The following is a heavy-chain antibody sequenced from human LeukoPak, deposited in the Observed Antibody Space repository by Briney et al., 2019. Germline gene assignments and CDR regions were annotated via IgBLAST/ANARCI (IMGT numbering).Heavy chain of an antibody. CDR2: ISDSGGST. Sequence: GGSLRLSCAVSGITLSNYGMSLVRQAPGKGREWVAGISDSGGSTNYTDSVKGRSTISRHNPKNTLYLHMNRMRAEDTGVSFCATRGVVIRVILVGFHKEAYYFDSWGQGALVTVSS. D-gene: IGHD3-10*01. CDR3: ATRGVVIRVILVGFHKEAYYFDS. CDR1: GITLSNYG. V-gene: IGHV3-23*01. J-gene: IGHJ4*02.